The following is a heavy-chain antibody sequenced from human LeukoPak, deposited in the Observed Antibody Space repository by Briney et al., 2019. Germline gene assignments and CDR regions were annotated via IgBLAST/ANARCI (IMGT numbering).Heavy chain of an antibody. CDR2: MYPGDSDT. J-gene: IGHJ4*02. D-gene: IGHD3-22*01. CDR3: AIPLDYYDSSGFITDY. CDR1: GNSFTSYW. Sequence: GESLKISCKGSGNSFTSYWIGWVRQMPGKGLEWMGIMYPGDSDTRYSPSFQGQVTISADKSVSTAYLQWSSLKASDTAMYYCAIPLDYYDSSGFITDYWGQGTLVTVSS. V-gene: IGHV5-51*01.